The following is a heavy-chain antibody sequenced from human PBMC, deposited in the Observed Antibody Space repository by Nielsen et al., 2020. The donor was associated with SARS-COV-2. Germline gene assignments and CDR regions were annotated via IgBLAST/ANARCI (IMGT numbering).Heavy chain of an antibody. CDR2: INHSGST. Sequence: SETLSLTCAVYGGSFSGYYWSWIRQPPGKGLEWIGEINHSGSTNYNPSLKSRVTISVGTSKNQFSLKLSSVTAADTAVYYCARGVYYGSGTHFDYWGQGTLVTVSS. CDR3: ARGVYYGSGTHFDY. V-gene: IGHV4-34*01. J-gene: IGHJ4*02. D-gene: IGHD3-10*01. CDR1: GGSFSGYY.